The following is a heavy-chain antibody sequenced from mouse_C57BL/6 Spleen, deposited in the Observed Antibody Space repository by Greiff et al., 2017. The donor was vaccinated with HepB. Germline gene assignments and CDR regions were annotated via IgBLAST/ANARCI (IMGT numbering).Heavy chain of an antibody. J-gene: IGHJ4*01. V-gene: IGHV1-26*01. Sequence: EVQLQQSGPELVKPGASVKISCKASGYTFTDYYMNWVKQSHGKSLEWIGDINPNNGGTSYNQKFKGKATLTVDKSSSTAYMELRSLTSEDSAVYYCARFYYDYDGDAMDYWGQGTSVTVSS. CDR1: GYTFTDYY. CDR2: INPNNGGT. CDR3: ARFYYDYDGDAMDY. D-gene: IGHD2-4*01.